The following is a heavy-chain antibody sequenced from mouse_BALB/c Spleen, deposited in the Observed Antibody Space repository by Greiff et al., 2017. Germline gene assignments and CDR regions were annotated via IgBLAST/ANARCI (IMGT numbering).Heavy chain of an antibody. Sequence: VKVVESGAELMKPGASVKISCKATGYTFSSYWIEWVKQRPGHGLEWIGEILPGSGSTNYNEKFKGKATFTADTSSNTAYMQLSSLTSEDSAVYYCARKGAHYYGSSSTFAYWGQGTLVTVSA. CDR3: ARKGAHYYGSSSTFAY. D-gene: IGHD1-1*01. CDR2: ILPGSGST. CDR1: GYTFSSYW. V-gene: IGHV1-9*01. J-gene: IGHJ3*01.